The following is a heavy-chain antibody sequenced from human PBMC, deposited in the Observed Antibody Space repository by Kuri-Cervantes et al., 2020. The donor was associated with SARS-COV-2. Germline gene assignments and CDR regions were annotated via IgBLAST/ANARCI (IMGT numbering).Heavy chain of an antibody. J-gene: IGHJ4*02. Sequence: SETLSLTCTVSGGSISSYYWSWIRQLPGKVREWIGYIYYSVSTNYNPSIKSRVTISVDTSKNQFSLKLSSVTAADTAVYYCARGGGYSNLGYYFDYWGQGTLVTVSS. D-gene: IGHD4-11*01. CDR2: IYYSVST. CDR3: ARGGGYSNLGYYFDY. V-gene: IGHV4-59*12. CDR1: GGSISSYY.